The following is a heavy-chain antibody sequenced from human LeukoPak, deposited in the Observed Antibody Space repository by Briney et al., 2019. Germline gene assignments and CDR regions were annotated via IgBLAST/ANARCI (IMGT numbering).Heavy chain of an antibody. Sequence: GGSLRLSWAASGFTFSSYEMNWVRQAPGKGLEWVSYISSSGSTIYYADSVKGRFTISRDNAKNSLYLQMNSLRAEDTAVYYCARTVGATVYWGQGTLVTVSS. CDR1: GFTFSSYE. CDR3: ARTVGATVY. D-gene: IGHD1-26*01. J-gene: IGHJ4*02. V-gene: IGHV3-48*03. CDR2: ISSSGSTI.